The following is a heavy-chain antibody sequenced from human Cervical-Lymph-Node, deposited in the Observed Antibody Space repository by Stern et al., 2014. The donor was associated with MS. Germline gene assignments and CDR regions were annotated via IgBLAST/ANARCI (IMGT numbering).Heavy chain of an antibody. D-gene: IGHD6-13*01. J-gene: IGHJ3*02. Sequence: EVQLVESGGALVQPGGSLKLSCAASGFTFSVSAMHWVRQAAGKGLEWVGRLRSKANTYATVYAESVKGRFTISRDDSQKTAYLQMNSLKTEDTAVYYCTSRIAPAGVSVYAFDIWGQGTRVTVSS. CDR1: GFTFSVSA. CDR2: LRSKANTYAT. CDR3: TSRIAPAGVSVYAFDI. V-gene: IGHV3-73*01.